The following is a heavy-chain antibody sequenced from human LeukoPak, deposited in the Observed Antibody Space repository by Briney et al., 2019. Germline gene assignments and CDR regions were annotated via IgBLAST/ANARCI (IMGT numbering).Heavy chain of an antibody. Sequence: GGSLRLSRAASGFTFSDYYMSWIRQAPGKGLEWVSYISRSGSTIYYADSVKGRFTISRDNAKNSLYLQMNSLRAEDTAVYYCAREWEPRIAAAGTGVDYWGQGTLVTVSS. V-gene: IGHV3-11*01. J-gene: IGHJ4*02. D-gene: IGHD6-13*01. CDR2: ISRSGSTI. CDR3: AREWEPRIAAAGTGVDY. CDR1: GFTFSDYY.